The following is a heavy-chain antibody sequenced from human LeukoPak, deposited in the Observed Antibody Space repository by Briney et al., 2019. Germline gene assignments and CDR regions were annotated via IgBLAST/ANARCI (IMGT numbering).Heavy chain of an antibody. Sequence: ASVKVSCKASGYTFTSYGISWVRQAPGQGLEWMGWISAYNGNTNYAQKLQGRVTMTTDTSTSTAYMELRSLRSDDTAVYYCARVTSSPTTVSYYYGMDVWGQGTTVTVSS. CDR3: ARVTSSPTTVSYYYGMDV. V-gene: IGHV1-18*01. J-gene: IGHJ6*02. D-gene: IGHD4-17*01. CDR2: ISAYNGNT. CDR1: GYTFTSYG.